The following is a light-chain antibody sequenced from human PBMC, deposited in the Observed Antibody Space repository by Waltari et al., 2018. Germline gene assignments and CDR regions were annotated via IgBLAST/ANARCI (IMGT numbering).Light chain of an antibody. J-gene: IGLJ2*01. CDR1: ALSSQF. V-gene: IGLV3-25*03. CDR2: KDK. Sequence: SFALKQPPSVSVSPGQTARITCPADALSSQFAYWSRQRPGQAPLLLIYKDKERPLGIPDRISGSSSGTTATLTISGVQAEDEADYFCQSSDSGGFVTFGDGTKLTV. CDR3: QSSDSGGFVT.